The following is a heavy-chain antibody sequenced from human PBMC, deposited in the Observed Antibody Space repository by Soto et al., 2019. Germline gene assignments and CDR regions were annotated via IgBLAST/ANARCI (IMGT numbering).Heavy chain of an antibody. CDR3: ARGDSTDCSNGVCSFFYNHDMDV. CDR2: INPNSGGT. Sequence: ASVKVSCKASGYTFTGYYMHWVRQAPGQGLEWMGWINPNSGGTNYAQKFQGRVTMTRDTSISTAYMELSRLRSDDTAVYYCARGDSTDCSNGVCSFFYNHDMDVWGQGTTVTVYS. CDR1: GYTFTGYY. D-gene: IGHD2-8*01. J-gene: IGHJ6*02. V-gene: IGHV1-2*02.